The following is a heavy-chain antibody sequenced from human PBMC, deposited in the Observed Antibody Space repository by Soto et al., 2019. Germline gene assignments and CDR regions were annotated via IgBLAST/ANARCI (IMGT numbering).Heavy chain of an antibody. CDR3: AGKVYFDGLLPDY. D-gene: IGHD3-9*01. CDR2: IYYSGST. Sequence: QLQLQESGPGLVKPSETLSLTCTVSGGSISSSSYYWGWIRQPPGKGLEWIGSIYYSGSTYYNPSLKSRVTISVYTSKTQFSLKLSSVTAADTAVYYCAGKVYFDGLLPDYWGHGTLFTVSS. J-gene: IGHJ4*01. CDR1: GGSISSSSYY. V-gene: IGHV4-39*01.